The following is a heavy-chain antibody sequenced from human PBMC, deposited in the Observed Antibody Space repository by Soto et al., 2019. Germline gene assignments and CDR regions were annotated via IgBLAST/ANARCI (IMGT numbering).Heavy chain of an antibody. CDR2: MNPNSGNT. V-gene: IGHV1-8*01. CDR1: GYTFTSYD. Sequence: ASVKVSCKASGYTFTSYDINWVRQATGQGLEWMGWMNPNSGNTGYAQKFQGRVTMTRNTSISTAYMELSSLRSEDTAVYYCASGRITIFGVVITWFDPWGQETRVTVSS. D-gene: IGHD3-3*01. J-gene: IGHJ5*02. CDR3: ASGRITIFGVVITWFDP.